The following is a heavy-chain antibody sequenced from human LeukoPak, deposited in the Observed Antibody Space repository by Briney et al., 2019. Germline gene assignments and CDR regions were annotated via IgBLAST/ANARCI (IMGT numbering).Heavy chain of an antibody. J-gene: IGHJ5*02. CDR1: GGSISSYY. CDR2: IYYSGST. Sequence: SETLSLTCTVSGGSISSYYWSWIRQPPGKGLEWIGYIYYSGSTNYNPSLKSRVTISVDTSKNQFSLKLSSVTAADTAVYYCARDHEYSSSNWFDPWGQGTLVTVSS. D-gene: IGHD6-6*01. V-gene: IGHV4-59*12. CDR3: ARDHEYSSSNWFDP.